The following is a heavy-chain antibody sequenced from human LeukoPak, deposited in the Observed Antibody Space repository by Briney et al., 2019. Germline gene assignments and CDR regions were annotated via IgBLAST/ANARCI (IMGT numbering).Heavy chain of an antibody. V-gene: IGHV4-34*01. Sequence: SETLSLTCAVYGGSFSGYYWSWIHQPPGKGLEWIGEINHSGSTNYNPSLKSRVTISVDTSKNQFSLKLSSVTAADTAVYYCARLFPSAKSHYYYYGMDVWGQGTTVTVSS. CDR1: GGSFSGYY. D-gene: IGHD3-10*01. CDR2: INHSGST. J-gene: IGHJ6*02. CDR3: ARLFPSAKSHYYYYGMDV.